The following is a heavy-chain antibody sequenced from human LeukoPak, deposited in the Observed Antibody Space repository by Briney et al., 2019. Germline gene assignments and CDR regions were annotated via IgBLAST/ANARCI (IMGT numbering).Heavy chain of an antibody. CDR2: ISGSGGST. V-gene: IGHV3-23*01. J-gene: IGHJ4*02. CDR1: GFTFSSYA. D-gene: IGHD5-18*01. CDR3: AKRSGYSYGYFDY. Sequence: GGSLRLSCAASGFTFSSYAMSWVHQAPGKGLEWVSAISGSGGSTYYADSVKGRFTISRDNSKNTLYLQMNSLRAEDTAVYYCAKRSGYSYGYFDYWGQGTLVTVSS.